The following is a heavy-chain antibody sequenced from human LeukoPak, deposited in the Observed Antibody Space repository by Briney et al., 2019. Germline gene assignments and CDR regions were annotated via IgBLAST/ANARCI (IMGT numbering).Heavy chain of an antibody. CDR3: AKAPRYRPFDY. V-gene: IGHV3-30-3*01. J-gene: IGHJ4*02. D-gene: IGHD3-16*02. Sequence: GGSLRLSCAASGLTFSSYAMHWVRQAPGKGLEWVAVISYDGSNKYYADSVKGRFTISRDNSKNTLYLQMNSLRAEDTAVYYCAKAPRYRPFDYWGQGTLVTVSS. CDR1: GLTFSSYA. CDR2: ISYDGSNK.